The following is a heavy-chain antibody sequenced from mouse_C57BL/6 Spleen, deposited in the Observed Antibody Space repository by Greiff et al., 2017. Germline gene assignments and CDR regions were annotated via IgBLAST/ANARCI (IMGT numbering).Heavy chain of an antibody. CDR3: ARDPSYLYYFDY. D-gene: IGHD6-1*01. CDR2: ISDGGSYT. CDR1: GFTFSSYA. Sequence: EVKLVESGGGLVKPGGSLKLSCAASGFTFSSYAMSWVRQTPEKRLEWVATISDGGSYTYYPDNVKGRVTISRDNAKNNLYLQMSHLKSEDTAMYYCARDPSYLYYFDYWGQGTTLTVSS. V-gene: IGHV5-4*01. J-gene: IGHJ2*01.